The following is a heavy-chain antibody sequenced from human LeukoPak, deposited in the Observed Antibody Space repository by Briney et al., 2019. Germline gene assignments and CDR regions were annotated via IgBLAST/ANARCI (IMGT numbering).Heavy chain of an antibody. Sequence: QPGRSLRLSCAASGFTFSSYAMSWVRQAPGKGLEWVSAISGSGGSTYYADSVKGRFTISRDNSKNTLYLQMNSLRAEDTAVYYCARAKTPPTYYDFWSGYFPSLDYYYGMDVWGQGTTVTVSS. CDR1: GFTFSSYA. V-gene: IGHV3-23*01. D-gene: IGHD3-3*01. J-gene: IGHJ6*02. CDR2: ISGSGGST. CDR3: ARAKTPPTYYDFWSGYFPSLDYYYGMDV.